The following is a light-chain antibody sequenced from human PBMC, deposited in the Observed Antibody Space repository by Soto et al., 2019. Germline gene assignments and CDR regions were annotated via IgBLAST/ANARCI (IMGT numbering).Light chain of an antibody. Sequence: QSALTQPASVSGSPGQSITISCTGTSSDVGSYNLVSWYQQHPGKAPKLMIYEVSKRPSGVSNRFSGSKSGITASLTISGLQAEDEADYYCCSYAGSSTSLVVFGGGTQLTVL. V-gene: IGLV2-23*02. CDR1: SSDVGSYNL. CDR2: EVS. CDR3: CSYAGSSTSLVV. J-gene: IGLJ2*01.